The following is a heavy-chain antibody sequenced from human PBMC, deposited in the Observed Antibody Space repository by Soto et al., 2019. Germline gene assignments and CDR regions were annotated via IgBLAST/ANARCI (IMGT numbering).Heavy chain of an antibody. CDR2: INPSGGST. Sequence: ASVKVSCKASGYSFTSYYMHWVRQAPGQGPEWMGIINPSGGSTSYAQKFQGRVTMTRDTSTSTVYMELSSLRSEDTAVYYCARGSFMTVGPRSGYPDAIDIWGQGTMVTVSS. D-gene: IGHD3-22*01. CDR3: ARGSFMTVGPRSGYPDAIDI. V-gene: IGHV1-46*01. J-gene: IGHJ3*02. CDR1: GYSFTSYY.